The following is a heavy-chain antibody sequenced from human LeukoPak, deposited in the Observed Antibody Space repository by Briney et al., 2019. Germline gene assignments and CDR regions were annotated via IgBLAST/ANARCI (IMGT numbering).Heavy chain of an antibody. CDR3: ARHILMVRGYPPQNYYYYYMDV. D-gene: IGHD3-10*01. J-gene: IGHJ6*03. CDR2: ISGYNGKT. Sequence: GASVKVSCKASGYTFNTYGITWVRQAPGQGLEWMGWISGYNGKTKYAQKLQDRVTMTTDTSTSTAYMELRSLRSDDTAVYYCARHILMVRGYPPQNYYYYYMDVWGKGTTVTISS. CDR1: GYTFNTYG. V-gene: IGHV1-18*01.